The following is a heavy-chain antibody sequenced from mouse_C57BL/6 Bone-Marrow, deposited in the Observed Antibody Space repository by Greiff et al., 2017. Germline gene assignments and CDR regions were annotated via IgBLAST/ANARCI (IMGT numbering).Heavy chain of an antibody. CDR1: GFSLSTSGMG. CDR3: ARAGRGGYWYFDV. CDR2: LFWDDAK. Sequence: QVTLKESGPGILQSSQTLSLTCSFSGFSLSTSGMGVSWIRQPSGKGLEWLAHLFWDDAKRYNPSLKNRPTISKDTSRNHVILKITSVDTADTATYYCARAGRGGYWYFDVWGTGTTVTVSS. V-gene: IGHV8-12*01. J-gene: IGHJ1*03. D-gene: IGHD3-3*01.